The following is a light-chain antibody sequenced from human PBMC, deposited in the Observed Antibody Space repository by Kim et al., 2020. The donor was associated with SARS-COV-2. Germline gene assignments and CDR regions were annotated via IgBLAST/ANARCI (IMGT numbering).Light chain of an antibody. CDR3: QTWGTGIVV. Sequence: ASVKLTCALSSEHSSYAIAWHQQQAGKGARYLMKLNTDGSHSKGDGIPDRFSGSSSGAERYLTISSLQSEDEADYYCQTWGTGIVVFGGGTQLTVL. V-gene: IGLV4-69*01. CDR1: SEHSSYA. J-gene: IGLJ2*01. CDR2: LNTDGSH.